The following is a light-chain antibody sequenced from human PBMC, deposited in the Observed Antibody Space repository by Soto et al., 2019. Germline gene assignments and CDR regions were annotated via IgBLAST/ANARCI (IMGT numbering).Light chain of an antibody. CDR3: QTWGTGTGV. CDR1: SGHSSFA. V-gene: IGLV4-69*01. CDR2: LNSDGSH. Sequence: QSVLTQSPSASASLGASVKVTCTLSSGHSSFAIAWHQQQPEKAPRYLMKLNSDGSHSKGDGIPDRFSGSSSGAERYLTISSLQSEDEADYYCQTWGTGTGVFGGGTKLTVL. J-gene: IGLJ3*02.